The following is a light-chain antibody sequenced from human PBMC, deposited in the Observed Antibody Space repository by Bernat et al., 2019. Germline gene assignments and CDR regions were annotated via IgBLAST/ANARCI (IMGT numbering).Light chain of an antibody. J-gene: IGKJ3*01. Sequence: EIVMTQSPATLSVSPGERATLSCRASQSVDSNLAWYQQRPGQAPRLLIYYASTRATGIPARFSGRGSGTEFTLTISSLQSEDFAVYYCQQYNNWPPGTFGPGTKVDIK. CDR2: YAS. V-gene: IGKV3-15*01. CDR3: QQYNNWPPGT. CDR1: QSVDSN.